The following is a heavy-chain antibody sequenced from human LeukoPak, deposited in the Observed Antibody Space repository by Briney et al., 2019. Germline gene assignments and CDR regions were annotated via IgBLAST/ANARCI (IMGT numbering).Heavy chain of an antibody. CDR3: ARDTDYQTPFDY. D-gene: IGHD4-11*01. CDR2: ISSSSSYI. CDR1: GFTFSRYS. Sequence: GGSLRLSCAASGFTFSRYSMNWVRQAPGKGLEWVSDISSSSSYIYYADSVKGRFTISRDNAKNSLYLQMNSLRAEDTAVYFCARDTDYQTPFDYWGQGTLVTVSS. J-gene: IGHJ4*02. V-gene: IGHV3-21*05.